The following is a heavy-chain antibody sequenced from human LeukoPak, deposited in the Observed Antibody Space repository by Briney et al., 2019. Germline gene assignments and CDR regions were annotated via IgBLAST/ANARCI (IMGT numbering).Heavy chain of an antibody. J-gene: IGHJ6*02. Sequence: QSGGSLRLSCAASGFTFSSYAMHWVRQAPGKGLEWVAVISYDGSNKYYADSVKGRFTISRDNSKNTLYLQMNSLRAEDTAVYYCARDRYYYGMDVWGQGTTVTVSS. V-gene: IGHV3-30*04. CDR1: GFTFSSYA. CDR3: ARDRYYYGMDV. CDR2: ISYDGSNK.